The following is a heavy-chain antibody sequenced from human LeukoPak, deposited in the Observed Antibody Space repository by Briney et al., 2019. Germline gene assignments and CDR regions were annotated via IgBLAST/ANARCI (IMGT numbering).Heavy chain of an antibody. CDR2: IYRSGST. J-gene: IGHJ5*02. D-gene: IGHD2-15*01. CDR1: GYSISSGYY. V-gene: IGHV4-38-2*02. CDR3: ARVEGYCSGGSCYSRSFGFDP. Sequence: SETLSLTCTVSGYSISSGYYWGWIRQPPGKGLEWIGSIYRSGSTYYNPSLKSRVTISVDTSKNQFSLKLSSVTAADTAVYYCARVEGYCSGGSCYSRSFGFDPWGQGTLVTVSS.